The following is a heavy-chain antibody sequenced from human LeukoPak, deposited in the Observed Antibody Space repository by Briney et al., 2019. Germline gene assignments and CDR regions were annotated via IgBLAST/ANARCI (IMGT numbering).Heavy chain of an antibody. CDR2: INAGNGNT. D-gene: IGHD4-17*01. J-gene: IGHJ6*03. Sequence: ASVKVSCKASGYTFTGYYMHWVRQAPGQGLEWMGWINAGNGNTKYSQEFQGRVTITRDTSASTAYMELSSLRSGDMAVYYCARGYGDYGDYYYYYMDVWGKGTTVTVSS. V-gene: IGHV1-3*03. CDR3: ARGYGDYGDYYYYYMDV. CDR1: GYTFTGYY.